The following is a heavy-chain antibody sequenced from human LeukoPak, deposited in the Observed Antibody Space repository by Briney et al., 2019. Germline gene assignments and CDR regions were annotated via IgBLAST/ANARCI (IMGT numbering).Heavy chain of an antibody. D-gene: IGHD3-3*01. CDR3: ARTYYDFWSGYRYYYMDV. J-gene: IGHJ6*03. CDR1: GFTFSSYS. Sequence: PGGSLRLSCAASGFTFSSYSMNWVRQAPGKGLDWVSSISSGSSYIYYADSVKGRFTISRDNAKNSLYPQMNSSRAEDTAVYYCARTYYDFWSGYRYYYMDVWGKGTTVTVSS. CDR2: ISSGSSYI. V-gene: IGHV3-21*01.